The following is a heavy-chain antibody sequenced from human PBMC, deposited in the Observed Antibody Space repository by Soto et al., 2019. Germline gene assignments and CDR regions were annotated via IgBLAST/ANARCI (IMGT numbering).Heavy chain of an antibody. CDR3: ARDTYSGYDFGL. CDR2: IPSRGRP. V-gene: IGHV4-30-4*01. D-gene: IGHD5-12*01. CDR1: GGSVNTDYW. Sequence: SETLSLTCAVSGGSVNTDYWWSWVRQPPGKGLEWIGYIPSRGRPFYNPSLTSRGTISADTSKNHLSLQLTSVTAADTAVYYCARDTYSGYDFGLWGQGTLVTVSS. J-gene: IGHJ5*02.